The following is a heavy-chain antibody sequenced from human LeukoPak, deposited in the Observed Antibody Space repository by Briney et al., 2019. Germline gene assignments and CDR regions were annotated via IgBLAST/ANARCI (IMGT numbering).Heavy chain of an antibody. D-gene: IGHD3-16*02. CDR1: GGSFSGYY. CDR3: ARGGYYDYVWGSYRPNWFDP. CDR2: INHSRST. V-gene: IGHV4-34*01. Sequence: SETLSLTCAVYGGSFSGYYWSWIRQPPGKGLEWIGEINHSRSTNYNPSLKSRVTISVDTSKNLFSLKLSSVTAADTAVYYCARGGYYDYVWGSYRPNWFDPWGQGTLVTVSS. J-gene: IGHJ5*02.